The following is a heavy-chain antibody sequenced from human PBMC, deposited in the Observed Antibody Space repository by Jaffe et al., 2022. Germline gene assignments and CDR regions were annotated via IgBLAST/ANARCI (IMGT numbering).Heavy chain of an antibody. V-gene: IGHV3-21*01. CDR1: GFTFSSYS. CDR3: AREREGYEGYGDYVPFDY. D-gene: IGHD4-17*01. Sequence: EVQLVESGGGLVKPGGSLRLSCAASGFTFSSYSMNWVRQAPGKGLEWVSSISSSSSYIYYADSVKGRFTISRDNAKNSLYLQMNSLRAEDTAVYYCAREREGYEGYGDYVPFDYWGQGTLVTVSS. CDR2: ISSSSSYI. J-gene: IGHJ4*02.